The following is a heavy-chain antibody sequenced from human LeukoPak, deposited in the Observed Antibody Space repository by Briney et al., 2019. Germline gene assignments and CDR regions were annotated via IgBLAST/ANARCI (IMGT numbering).Heavy chain of an antibody. V-gene: IGHV3-48*01. CDR3: ARGQSRGWRISTRPLPS. D-gene: IGHD2/OR15-2a*01. CDR2: ISSSSSTI. Sequence: PGRSLRLSCAASGFTFSSYSMNWVRQAPGKGLEWVSYISSSSSTIYYADSVKGRFTISRDNAKNSLYLQMNGLRAEDTAVYYCARGQSRGWRISTRPLPSWGQGTLVTVSP. J-gene: IGHJ5*02. CDR1: GFTFSSYS.